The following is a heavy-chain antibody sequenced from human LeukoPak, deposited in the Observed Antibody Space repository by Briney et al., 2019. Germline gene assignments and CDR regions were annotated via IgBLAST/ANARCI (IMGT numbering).Heavy chain of an antibody. J-gene: IGHJ4*02. CDR2: IYYSGST. CDR1: GGSISSSSYY. Sequence: PSETLSLTCTVSGGSISSSSYYWGWIRQPPGKGLEWIGSIYYSGSTYYNPSLKRRVTISVDTSKNQFSLKLSSVTAADTAVYYCARHAPERWLQSPGYFDYWGQGTLVTVSS. CDR3: ARHAPERWLQSPGYFDY. V-gene: IGHV4-39*01. D-gene: IGHD5-24*01.